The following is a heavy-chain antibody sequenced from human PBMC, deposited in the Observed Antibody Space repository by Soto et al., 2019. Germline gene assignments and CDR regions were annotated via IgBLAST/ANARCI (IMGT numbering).Heavy chain of an antibody. Sequence: SLRLSCAASGFTFDDYAMQWVRQAPGKGLEWVSGISWNGDSIAYADSVKGRFTISRDNAKNSLYLQMNSLRGEDTALYYCAKSGGVTTTYYFDSWGQGT. CDR2: ISWNGDSI. J-gene: IGHJ4*02. CDR3: AKSGGVTTTYYFDS. D-gene: IGHD4-17*01. CDR1: GFTFDDYA. V-gene: IGHV3-9*01.